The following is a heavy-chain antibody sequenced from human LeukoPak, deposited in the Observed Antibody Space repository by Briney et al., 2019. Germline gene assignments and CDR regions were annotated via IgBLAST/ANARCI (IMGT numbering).Heavy chain of an antibody. CDR1: GFYFRTHA. J-gene: IGHJ5*02. CDR2: VWRGGNYK. V-gene: IGHV3-33*01. CDR3: TIDPPDSSWAFWS. Sequence: QPGGSLGLSCSAAGFYFRTHAMHWVRQAPGKGLEWVAMVWRGGNYKYYADSVKGRFTISRDDSRSGLYLQMHSLRAEDMAVYYCTIDPPDSSWAFWSWGQGALVTVSS. D-gene: IGHD6-13*01.